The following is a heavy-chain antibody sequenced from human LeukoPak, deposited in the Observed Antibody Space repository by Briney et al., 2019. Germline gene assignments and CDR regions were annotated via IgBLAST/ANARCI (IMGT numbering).Heavy chain of an antibody. CDR3: ARGGDYLFDY. CDR2: IYYSGTT. V-gene: IGHV4-59*01. Sequence: PSETLSLXCTVSGGSISSYYWSWIRQPPGKGLECIGYIYYSGTTNYNPSLKSRVTISVDTSKNQFSLKLRSVTAADTAVYYCARGGDYLFDYWGQGTLVTVSS. J-gene: IGHJ4*02. CDR1: GGSISSYY. D-gene: IGHD4-17*01.